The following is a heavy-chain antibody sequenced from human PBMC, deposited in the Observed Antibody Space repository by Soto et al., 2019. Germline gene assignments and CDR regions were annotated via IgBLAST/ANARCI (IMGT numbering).Heavy chain of an antibody. CDR2: IYYDGIT. CDR1: GGSINSYY. CDR3: ARGAEGYRYGYNYGMDV. Sequence: QVQLQESGPGMVKPSETLSLTCTVSGGSINSYYWGWIRQTPGKGLEWIGDIYYDGITTYNPSLNSRVTISVHTSKTHFSLKLTSVTAADTAVYYCARGAEGYRYGYNYGMDVWGQGTTVTVSS. D-gene: IGHD5-12*01. V-gene: IGHV4-59*01. J-gene: IGHJ6*02.